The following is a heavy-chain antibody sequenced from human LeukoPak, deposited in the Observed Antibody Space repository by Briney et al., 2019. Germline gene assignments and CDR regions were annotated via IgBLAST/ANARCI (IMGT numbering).Heavy chain of an antibody. CDR3: GKKKGGSGLFDP. CDR2: ISGSGGST. CDR1: GFTFSSHA. D-gene: IGHD3-10*01. Sequence: PGGSLRLSCAASGFTFSSHAMSWVRQAPGKGLEWVSGISGSGGSTYYADSVKGRFTISRDNSKNTLCLQMNSLRAEDTAVYYCGKKKGGSGLFDPWGQGTLVTVSS. V-gene: IGHV3-23*01. J-gene: IGHJ5*02.